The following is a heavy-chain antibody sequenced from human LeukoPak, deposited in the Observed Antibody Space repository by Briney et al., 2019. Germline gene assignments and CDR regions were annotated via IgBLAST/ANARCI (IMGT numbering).Heavy chain of an antibody. CDR2: IAPSDSYT. Sequence: GESLKISCKGSGYSFTTYWIIWVRQRSGKGLECMGRIAPSDSYTNYSPSFQGHVTISADTSISTAFLQWSSLKASDTAMYYCARRRFSGDTAMLDYWGQGTLVSVSS. D-gene: IGHD5-18*01. V-gene: IGHV5-10-1*01. J-gene: IGHJ4*02. CDR1: GYSFTTYW. CDR3: ARRRFSGDTAMLDY.